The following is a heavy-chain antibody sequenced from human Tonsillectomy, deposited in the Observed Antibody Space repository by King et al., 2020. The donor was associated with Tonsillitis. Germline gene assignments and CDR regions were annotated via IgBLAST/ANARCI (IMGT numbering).Heavy chain of an antibody. D-gene: IGHD4-17*01. J-gene: IGHJ3*02. CDR1: GFTFRSYA. CDR3: ARAPTVTDAFDI. V-gene: IGHV3-30*01. CDR2: ISFDGSYK. Sequence: HVQLVESGGGVVQPGRSLRLSCAASGFTFRSYAMHWVRQAPGKGLEWVAVISFDGSYKYYADSVKGRFTISRDTSKNTLYLQINNLRAEDTAVYYCARAPTVTDAFDIWGQGTMVTVSS.